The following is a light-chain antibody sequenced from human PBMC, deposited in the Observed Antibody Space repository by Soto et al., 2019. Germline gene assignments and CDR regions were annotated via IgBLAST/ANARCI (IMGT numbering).Light chain of an antibody. CDR2: DLS. CDR3: MQSMQLPHT. CDR1: QSLQHADGKTH. V-gene: IGKV2D-29*01. Sequence: DIVMTQAPLSLSVTPGQPASISCKSSQSLQHADGKTHLYWYLQRPGQPPHLLIYDLSNRLSGVPDRVSGIGSGTDFTRKISRVEAEDVGMYCCMQSMQLPHTCGGANKVEI. J-gene: IGKJ4*01.